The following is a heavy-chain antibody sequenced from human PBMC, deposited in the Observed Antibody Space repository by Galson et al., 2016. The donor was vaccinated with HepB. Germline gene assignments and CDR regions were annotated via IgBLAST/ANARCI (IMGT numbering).Heavy chain of an antibody. Sequence: ETLSLTCAVYDGSFSGYYWSWIRQPPGKGLEWIGEINHRGSTNYNPSLKSRVTISLDTSKNQVSLKLSSVTAADTAVYCCARPPLGARYYIDFWGQGTLVTVSS. D-gene: IGHD1-26*01. CDR3: ARPPLGARYYIDF. V-gene: IGHV4-34*01. CDR1: DGSFSGYY. J-gene: IGHJ4*02. CDR2: INHRGST.